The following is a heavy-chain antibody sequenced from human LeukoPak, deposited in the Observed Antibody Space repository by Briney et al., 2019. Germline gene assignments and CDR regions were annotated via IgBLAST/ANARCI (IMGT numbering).Heavy chain of an antibody. CDR1: GFTFYSYG. D-gene: IGHD3-22*01. J-gene: IGHJ4*02. V-gene: IGHV3-23*01. CDR3: AKDPSYTMIVVVHFDY. Sequence: GGSLRLSCAASGFTFYSYGMNWVRQAPGKGLEWVSAISGSGGSTYYADSVKGRFTISRDNSKNTLYLQMNSLRAEDTAVYYCAKDPSYTMIVVVHFDYWGQGTLVTVSS. CDR2: ISGSGGST.